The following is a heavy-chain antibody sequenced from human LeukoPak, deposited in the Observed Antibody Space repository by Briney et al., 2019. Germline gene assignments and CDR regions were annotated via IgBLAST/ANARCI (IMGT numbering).Heavy chain of an antibody. D-gene: IGHD3-10*01. CDR2: ISSTTSYI. CDR3: ARPLSSGSPQGLPTSPHLDY. J-gene: IGHJ4*02. V-gene: IGHV3-21*01. Sequence: PGGSLRLSCAASGFVFNTYSMNWVRQAPGKGLEWVSSISSTTSYIFHADSVKGRFTISRDNAKNSLYLQMTSLRAEDTAVYYCARPLSSGSPQGLPTSPHLDYWGQGTLVTVSS. CDR1: GFVFNTYS.